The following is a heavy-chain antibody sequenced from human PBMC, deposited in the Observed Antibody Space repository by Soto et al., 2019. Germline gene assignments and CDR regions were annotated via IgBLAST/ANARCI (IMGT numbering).Heavy chain of an antibody. V-gene: IGHV3-23*01. J-gene: IGHJ3*02. D-gene: IGHD2-2*01. Sequence: EVQLLESGGGFVQPGRSLRLSCAASGFTFSTYAMTWVRQAPGKGLEWVSFISGGGSLTYYADSVKGRFTISRDNSENTLSLQVNSLRAEDTAVYYCAKDRCSSTNCGSDMWGQGTMVTVSS. CDR2: ISGGGSLT. CDR3: AKDRCSSTNCGSDM. CDR1: GFTFSTYA.